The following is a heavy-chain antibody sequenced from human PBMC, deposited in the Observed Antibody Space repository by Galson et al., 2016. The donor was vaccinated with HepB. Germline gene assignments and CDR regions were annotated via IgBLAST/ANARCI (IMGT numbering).Heavy chain of an antibody. D-gene: IGHD2-2*01. Sequence: SLRLSCAASGFTFSTYDMHWVRQATGKGLEWVSGVSTSGAGYYAGSVTGRFTISRENAENSVYLQMNSLRAEDTAVYFCARASWSEKSWFDPWGQGTLVTVSS. V-gene: IGHV3-13*01. CDR2: VSTSGAG. CDR1: GFTFSTYD. J-gene: IGHJ5*02. CDR3: ARASWSEKSWFDP.